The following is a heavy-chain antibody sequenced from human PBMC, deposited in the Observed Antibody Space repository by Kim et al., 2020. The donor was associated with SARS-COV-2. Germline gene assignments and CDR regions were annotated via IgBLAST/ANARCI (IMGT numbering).Heavy chain of an antibody. V-gene: IGHV3-7*01. D-gene: IGHD1-26*01. CDR3: ASGGGFSLWAY. CDR2: IKSDGTEK. Sequence: GGSLRLSCAASGFTFSTYWMTGVRQAPGKGLEWVANIKSDGTEKYYVDSVKGRFTISRDNAKNSLYLEMNNLKVEDTAVFYCASGGGFSLWAYWCQGTLV. J-gene: IGHJ4*02. CDR1: GFTFSTYW.